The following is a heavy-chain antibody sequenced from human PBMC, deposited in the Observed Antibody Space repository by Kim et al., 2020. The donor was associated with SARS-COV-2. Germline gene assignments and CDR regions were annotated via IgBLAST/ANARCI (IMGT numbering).Heavy chain of an antibody. CDR2: IYYSGST. J-gene: IGHJ4*02. D-gene: IGHD3-9*01. CDR1: GGSISSSSYY. CDR3: ARDSRLRYFDWLLPDYFDY. Sequence: SETLSLTCTVSGGSISSSSYYWGWIRQPPGKGLEWIGSIYYSGSTYYNPSLKSRVTISVDTSKNQFSLKLSSVTAADTAVYYCARDSRLRYFDWLLPDYFDYWGQGTLVTVSS. V-gene: IGHV4-39*07.